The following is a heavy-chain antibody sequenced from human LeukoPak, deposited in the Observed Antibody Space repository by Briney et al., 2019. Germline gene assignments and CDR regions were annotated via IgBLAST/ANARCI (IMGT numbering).Heavy chain of an antibody. CDR1: GGSISSFY. Sequence: SETLSLSCTVSGGSISSFYWSWIRQPPGKGLEWIGNIYNGGNTNYNPSLKSRVTISADTSKNQFSLRLRSVTAADTAVYYCARDSWLGSNRAFDYWGQGTLVTVSS. CDR3: ARDSWLGSNRAFDY. CDR2: IYNGGNT. D-gene: IGHD4-11*01. J-gene: IGHJ4*02. V-gene: IGHV4-59*01.